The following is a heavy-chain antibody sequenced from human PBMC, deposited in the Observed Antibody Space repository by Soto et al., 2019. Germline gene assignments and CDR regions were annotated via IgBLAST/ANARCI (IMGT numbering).Heavy chain of an antibody. Sequence: PGGSLRLSCAASGFTFSSYEMNWVRQAPVKGLEWVSYISSSGSTIYYADSVKGRFTISRDNAKNSLYLQMNSLRAEDTAVYYCARSAGYYYDSSGYPGDDAFDIWGQGTMVTVS. V-gene: IGHV3-48*03. CDR2: ISSSGSTI. J-gene: IGHJ3*02. CDR3: ARSAGYYYDSSGYPGDDAFDI. D-gene: IGHD3-22*01. CDR1: GFTFSSYE.